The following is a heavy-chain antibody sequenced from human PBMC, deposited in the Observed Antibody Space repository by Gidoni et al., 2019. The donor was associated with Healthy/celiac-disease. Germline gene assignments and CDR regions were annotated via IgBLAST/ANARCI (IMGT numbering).Heavy chain of an antibody. Sequence: QITLKESGPTLVKPTQTLTLTGPFSGFALSTSGVGVGWIRQPPGQALEWLALIYWNDDKRYSPSLKSRLTITKDTSKNQVVLTMTNMDPVDTATYYCAHGGDYYYMDVWGKGTTVTVSS. CDR2: IYWNDDK. V-gene: IGHV2-5*01. CDR1: GFALSTSGVG. CDR3: AHGGDYYYMDV. J-gene: IGHJ6*03. D-gene: IGHD3-16*01.